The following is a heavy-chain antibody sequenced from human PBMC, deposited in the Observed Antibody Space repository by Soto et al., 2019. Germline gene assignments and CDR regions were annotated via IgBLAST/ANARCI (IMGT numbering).Heavy chain of an antibody. CDR1: GFTFSSYA. CDR2: IWGSGDTI. CDR3: ARDPAEDAFDI. V-gene: IGHV3-23*01. J-gene: IGHJ3*02. Sequence: GGSLRLSCAASGFTFSSYAMSWVRQAPGKGLEWVSGIWGSGDTIHYADSVKGRFTISRDNSKNTLYLQMNSLRAEDTAVYYCARDPAEDAFDIWGQGTMVTVSS.